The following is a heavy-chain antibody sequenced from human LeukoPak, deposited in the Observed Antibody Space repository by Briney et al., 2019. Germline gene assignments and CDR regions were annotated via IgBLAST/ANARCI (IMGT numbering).Heavy chain of an antibody. D-gene: IGHD2-2*01. CDR2: IYSGGST. J-gene: IGHJ4*02. CDR1: GFTVSSNY. V-gene: IGHV3-53*01. CDR3: AREGYCSSTSCYAVDY. Sequence: GGSLRLSCAAPGFTVSSNYMSWVRQAPGKGLEWVSVIYSGGSTYYADSVKGRFTISRDNSKNTLYPQMNSLRAEDTAVYYCAREGYCSSTSCYAVDYWGQGTLVTVSS.